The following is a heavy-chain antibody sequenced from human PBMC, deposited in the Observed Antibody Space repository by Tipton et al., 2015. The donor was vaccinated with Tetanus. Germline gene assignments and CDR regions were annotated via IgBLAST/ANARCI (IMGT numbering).Heavy chain of an antibody. V-gene: IGHV1-2*02. D-gene: IGHD3-22*01. CDR2: IDPNSGGT. CDR3: ARDRGDYIYYGMDV. Sequence: QLVQSGAEMKKPGASAKVSCKASGYTFTGYYIYWVRQAPGQGLEWMGWIDPNSGGTVYAQKFQGRVTMTRDTSISTAYMELRSLRFDDTAVYYCARDRGDYIYYGMDVWGPGTTVTVS. J-gene: IGHJ6*02. CDR1: GYTFTGYY.